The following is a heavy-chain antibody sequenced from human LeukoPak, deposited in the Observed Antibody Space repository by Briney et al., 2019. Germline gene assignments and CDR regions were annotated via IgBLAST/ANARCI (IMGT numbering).Heavy chain of an antibody. V-gene: IGHV4-61*02. Sequence: PSETLSLTCTVSGGSISSGSYYWSWIRQPAGKGLEWIGRIYTSGSTNYNPSLKSRVTISVDTSKNQFSLKLRSVTAADTAVYYCASSPGPQIKTYYYDSSGDYWGQGTLVTVSS. J-gene: IGHJ4*02. D-gene: IGHD3-22*01. CDR3: ASSPGPQIKTYYYDSSGDY. CDR1: GGSISSGSYY. CDR2: IYTSGST.